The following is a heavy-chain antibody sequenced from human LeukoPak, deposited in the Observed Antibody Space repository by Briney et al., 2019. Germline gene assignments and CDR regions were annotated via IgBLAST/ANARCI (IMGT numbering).Heavy chain of an antibody. CDR1: GYSFTTHW. J-gene: IGHJ4*02. CDR3: AIRHGSGWYALDY. Sequence: GESLKISCKTSGYSFTTHWIGWVRLLPGKGLEWMGVIYPGDSDTRYSPSFRGQVTISADKSISTAYLQWSSLKASDTGMYYCAIRHGSGWYALDYWGQGTLVTVSS. D-gene: IGHD6-19*01. CDR2: IYPGDSDT. V-gene: IGHV5-51*01.